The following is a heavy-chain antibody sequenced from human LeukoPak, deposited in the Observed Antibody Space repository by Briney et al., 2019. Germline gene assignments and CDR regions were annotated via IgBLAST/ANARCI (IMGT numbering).Heavy chain of an antibody. Sequence: GGSLRLSCAASGFTFDDYAMHWVRQAPGKGLEWVSGISWNSGSIGYADSVKGRFTISRDNAKNSLYLQMNSLRAEDTALYYCAKDSGPIDPYNWFDPWGQGILVTVSS. D-gene: IGHD3-22*01. CDR1: GFTFDDYA. J-gene: IGHJ5*02. CDR2: ISWNSGSI. CDR3: AKDSGPIDPYNWFDP. V-gene: IGHV3-9*01.